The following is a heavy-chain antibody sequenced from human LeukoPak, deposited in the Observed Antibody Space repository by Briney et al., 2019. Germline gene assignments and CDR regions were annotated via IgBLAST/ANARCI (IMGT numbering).Heavy chain of an antibody. V-gene: IGHV3-33*01. D-gene: IGHD1-26*01. Sequence: GRSLRLSCAASGFTFSSYDMHWVRQAPGKGLEWVAVIWYDGSNKYYADSVKGRFTISRDNSKNTLYLQMNSLRAEDTAVYYCARSARGELHASYYYFDYWGQGTLVTVSS. CDR1: GFTFSSYD. J-gene: IGHJ4*02. CDR2: IWYDGSNK. CDR3: ARSARGELHASYYYFDY.